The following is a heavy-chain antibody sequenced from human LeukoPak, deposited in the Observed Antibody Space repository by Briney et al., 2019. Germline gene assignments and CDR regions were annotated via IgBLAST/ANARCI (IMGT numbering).Heavy chain of an antibody. D-gene: IGHD3-22*01. CDR1: GFTFSSYW. CDR3: ARDHAHYYDTSGYYSLPDN. Sequence: GGSLRLSCAASGFTFSSYWMHWVRQAPGKGLVWVSRINSDGSSTSYADSVKGRFTISRDNAKNTLYLQMNSLRAEDTAVYYCARDHAHYYDTSGYYSLPDNWAQGTLVTVSS. V-gene: IGHV3-74*01. CDR2: INSDGSST. J-gene: IGHJ4*02.